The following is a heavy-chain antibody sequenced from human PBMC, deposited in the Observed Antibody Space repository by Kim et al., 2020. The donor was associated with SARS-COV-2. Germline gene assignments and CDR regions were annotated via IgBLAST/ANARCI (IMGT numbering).Heavy chain of an antibody. J-gene: IGHJ4*02. Sequence: SLKSRVTISVDTSKNQFSLKLSSVTAADTAVYYCAREGIAAAGTPMFDYWGQGTLVTVSS. D-gene: IGHD6-13*01. CDR3: AREGIAAAGTPMFDY. V-gene: IGHV4-59*01.